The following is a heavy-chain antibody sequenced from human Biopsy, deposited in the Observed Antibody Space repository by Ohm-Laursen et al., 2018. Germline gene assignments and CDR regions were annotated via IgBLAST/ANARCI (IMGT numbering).Heavy chain of an antibody. CDR1: GGPFNNHA. D-gene: IGHD3-22*01. CDR2: IVPILGTT. V-gene: IGHV1-69*10. Sequence: VKISCKASGGPFNNHAFSWVRQAPGQGLEWLGRIVPILGTTNYAQKFQGRVTITADKSTGTAYMDLSSLRSEYTAVYYCARDTKWLASGPIDYWGQGALVTVSS. J-gene: IGHJ4*02. CDR3: ARDTKWLASGPIDY.